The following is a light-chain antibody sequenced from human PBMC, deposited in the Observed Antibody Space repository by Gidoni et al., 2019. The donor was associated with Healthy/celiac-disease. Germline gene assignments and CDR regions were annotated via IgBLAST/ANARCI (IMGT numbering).Light chain of an antibody. Sequence: DFPMTQSPSSVSASVGDRVTITCRASQGISSWLAWYQQKQGKAAQLLIYAASSWQSGVPSRFSGSGSGTDFTLTISSLQHEDVATYYCQQANSFPWTFGQGTKVEIK. CDR1: QGISSW. V-gene: IGKV1-12*01. CDR2: AAS. CDR3: QQANSFPWT. J-gene: IGKJ1*01.